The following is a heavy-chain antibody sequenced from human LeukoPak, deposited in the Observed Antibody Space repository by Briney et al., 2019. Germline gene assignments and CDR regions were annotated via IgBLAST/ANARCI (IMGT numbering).Heavy chain of an antibody. V-gene: IGHV4-39*01. Sequence: SETLSLTCTVSGGSISSSSYYWGWIRQPPGKGLEWIGSIYYSGSTYYNPSLKSRVTISVDTSKNQFSLKLSSVTAADTAVYYCVSPGYYYDSSGRAVAFDIWGQGTMVTVS. CDR3: VSPGYYYDSSGRAVAFDI. J-gene: IGHJ3*02. CDR1: GGSISSSSYY. CDR2: IYYSGST. D-gene: IGHD3-22*01.